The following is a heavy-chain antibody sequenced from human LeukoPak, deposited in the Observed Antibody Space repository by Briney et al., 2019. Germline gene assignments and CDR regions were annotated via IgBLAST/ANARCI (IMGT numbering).Heavy chain of an antibody. J-gene: IGHJ4*02. Sequence: GASVKVSCKASGYTFTSYGISWVRQAPGQGLEWMGWMNPVSGNAGSAQKFQGRVTLTRDTSMSTAYIEVTSLRSDDTAFYYCARAPMGRGALYWGQGTLVTVNS. CDR3: ARAPMGRGALY. V-gene: IGHV1-8*02. D-gene: IGHD3-10*01. CDR2: MNPVSGNA. CDR1: GYTFTSYG.